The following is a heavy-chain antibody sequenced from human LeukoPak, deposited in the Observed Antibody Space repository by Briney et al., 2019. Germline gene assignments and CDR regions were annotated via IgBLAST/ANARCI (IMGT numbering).Heavy chain of an antibody. CDR1: GYTFTGYY. V-gene: IGHV1-2*02. CDR3: ARYCSGGSCYRTLYYFDY. Sequence: ASVKVSCKASGYTFTGYYIHCVRQAPGQGLERMGWINPNSGGTNYAQKFQGRVTMTRDTSISTAYMELSRLRSDDTAVYYCARYCSGGSCYRTLYYFDYWGQGTLVTVSS. CDR2: INPNSGGT. J-gene: IGHJ4*02. D-gene: IGHD2-15*01.